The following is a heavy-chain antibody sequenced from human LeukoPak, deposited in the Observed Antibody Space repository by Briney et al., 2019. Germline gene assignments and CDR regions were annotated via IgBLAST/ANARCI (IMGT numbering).Heavy chain of an antibody. D-gene: IGHD2-21*01. V-gene: IGHV3-48*01. CDR2: IRSSSSII. CDR1: GFTFSTYI. Sequence: PGGSLRLSCAASGFTFSTYIMNWVRQAPGKGLEWVSYIRSSSSIIYYADSVKGRFTISRDNAKNALYLQMNSLRVEDTAVYHCARGGQQIAIVDYWGQGTLVTVSS. J-gene: IGHJ4*02. CDR3: ARGGQQIAIVDY.